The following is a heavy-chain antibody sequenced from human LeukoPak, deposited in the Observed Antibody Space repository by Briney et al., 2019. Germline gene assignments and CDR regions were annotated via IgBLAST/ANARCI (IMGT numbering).Heavy chain of an antibody. CDR1: GFTFSSYS. CDR2: ISSSSSYI. V-gene: IGHV3-21*01. Sequence: GGSLRLSCAASGFTFSSYSMNWVRQAPGKGLEWVSSISSSSSYIYYADSVKGRFTISRDNAKNSQYLQMNSLRAEDTAVYYCARDPYGSGSYYMFWFDPWGQGTLVTVSS. J-gene: IGHJ5*02. CDR3: ARDPYGSGSYYMFWFDP. D-gene: IGHD3-10*01.